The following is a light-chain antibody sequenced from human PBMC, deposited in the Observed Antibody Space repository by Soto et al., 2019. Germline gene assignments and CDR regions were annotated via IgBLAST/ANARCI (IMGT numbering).Light chain of an antibody. CDR3: QHYNSYSEA. CDR1: QDINTY. CDR2: DAS. Sequence: VLTQYPAAVSWFPRETAFRCWRASQDINTYLGWYQQKPGQPPRLLIYDASNRASGIPARFSGSGSGTDFTLTIDTLESEDFATYYCQHYNSYSEAFAQGTKVDI. V-gene: IGKV3-11*01. J-gene: IGKJ1*01.